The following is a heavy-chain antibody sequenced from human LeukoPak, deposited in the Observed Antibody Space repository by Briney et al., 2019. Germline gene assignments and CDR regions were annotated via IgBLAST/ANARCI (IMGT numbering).Heavy chain of an antibody. J-gene: IGHJ2*01. V-gene: IGHV4-39*01. D-gene: IGHD5-18*01. CDR1: GGSIRNNNYY. Sequence: PSETLSLTCTVSGGSIRNNNYYWAWIRQPPGKGLEWIGSIYYSATTYYNPSLKSRVTISVDTSKNQFSLKLTSVTAADTAVYYRASPNVDTAMAELYWFFDVWGRGTLVTVSS. CDR2: IYYSATT. CDR3: ASPNVDTAMAELYWFFDV.